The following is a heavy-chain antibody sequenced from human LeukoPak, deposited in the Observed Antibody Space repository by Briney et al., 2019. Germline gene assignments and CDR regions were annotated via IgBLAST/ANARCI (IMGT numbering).Heavy chain of an antibody. CDR2: ITGNGGST. CDR1: GFTFSSYA. Sequence: GGSLGLSCAASGFTFSSYAMSWVRQAPGKGLEWVSAITGNGGSTYYADSVKGRLTISRDNSKNTLYLQMSSLRAEDTAVYYCAKTSGVTGDPFDIWGQGTVVTVSS. V-gene: IGHV3-23*01. D-gene: IGHD2-8*02. CDR3: AKTSGVTGDPFDI. J-gene: IGHJ3*02.